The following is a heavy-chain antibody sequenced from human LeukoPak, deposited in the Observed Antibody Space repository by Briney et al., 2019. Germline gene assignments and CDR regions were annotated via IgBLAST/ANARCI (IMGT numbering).Heavy chain of an antibody. V-gene: IGHV1-24*01. CDR3: ATVSQLVWDAFDI. D-gene: IGHD6-13*01. CDR2: FDPEDGET. J-gene: IGHJ3*02. CDR1: RYTLTELS. Sequence: ASVKVSCKVSRYTLTELSMHWVRQAPGKGLEWMGGFDPEDGETIYAQKFQGRVTMTEDTSTDTAYMELSSLRSEDTAVYYCATVSQLVWDAFDIWGQGTMVTVSS.